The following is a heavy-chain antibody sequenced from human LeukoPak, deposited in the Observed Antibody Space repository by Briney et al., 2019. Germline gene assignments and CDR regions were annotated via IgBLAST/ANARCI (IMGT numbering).Heavy chain of an antibody. CDR3: ARDLYRIVVVPHYFDY. CDR2: INWNGGST. D-gene: IGHD3-22*01. Sequence: GGSLRLSCAASGFTVSSNYMSWVRQAPGKGLEWVSGINWNGGSTGYADSVKGRFIISRDNAKNSLYLQMNSLRAEDTAVYYCARDLYRIVVVPHYFDYWGQGTLVTVSS. J-gene: IGHJ4*02. V-gene: IGHV3-20*04. CDR1: GFTVSSNY.